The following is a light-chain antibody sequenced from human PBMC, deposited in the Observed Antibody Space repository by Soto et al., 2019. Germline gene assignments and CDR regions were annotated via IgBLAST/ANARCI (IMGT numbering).Light chain of an antibody. V-gene: IGLV2-14*01. J-gene: IGLJ1*01. CDR1: SSDVGGYNY. Sequence: QSVLPQPASVSGSPGQSITISCTGTSSDVGGYNYVSWYQQHPGKAPKLMIYDVSSRPSGVSNRFSGSKSGNTASLTISGLQAEDEADYYCSSYTSSSTLLYVFGTGTKVTVL. CDR3: SSYTSSSTLLYV. CDR2: DVS.